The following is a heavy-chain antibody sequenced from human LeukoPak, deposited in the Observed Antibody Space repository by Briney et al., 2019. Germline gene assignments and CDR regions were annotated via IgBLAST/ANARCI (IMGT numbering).Heavy chain of an antibody. V-gene: IGHV1-2*02. D-gene: IGHD6-13*01. CDR1: GYTFTGYF. J-gene: IGHJ5*02. CDR3: VRGFQQLEHWDWLDP. CDR2: INPNSGDT. Sequence: ASVKVSCKASGYTFTGYFLHWVRQVPGQRLEWMGWINPNSGDTKYAQKFQGRVTMTRVTSIATAYMELSRLRSDDTAVYYCVRGFQQLEHWDWLDPWGQGTLVTVAS.